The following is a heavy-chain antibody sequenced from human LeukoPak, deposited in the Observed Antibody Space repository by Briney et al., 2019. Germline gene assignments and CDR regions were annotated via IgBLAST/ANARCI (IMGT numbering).Heavy chain of an antibody. Sequence: GGSLRLSCAASGFTFSSSAMSWVRQVPGKGLEWVSGISASGGSTSYADSVKGRFTISRDNSKNTLYLQMNSLRAEDTAVYYCAKSAVKGFSMVRGVTKGVVDYWGQGTLVTVSS. J-gene: IGHJ4*02. CDR3: AKSAVKGFSMVRGVTKGVVDY. CDR2: ISASGGST. D-gene: IGHD3-10*01. V-gene: IGHV3-23*01. CDR1: GFTFSSSA.